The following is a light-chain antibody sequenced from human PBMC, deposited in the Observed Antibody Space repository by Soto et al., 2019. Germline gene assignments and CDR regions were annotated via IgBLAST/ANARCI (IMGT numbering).Light chain of an antibody. CDR2: ANS. V-gene: IGLV1-40*01. CDR1: SSYIGAGYD. CDR3: QSYDSSLSGWV. J-gene: IGLJ3*02. Sequence: QSVLTQPPSLSGAPGQRVTISCTGSSSYIGAGYDVHWYQQLPGTAPKLLIYANSNRPSGVPDRFSGSKSVTSASLAITGLQAEDEADYYCQSYDSSLSGWVFGGGTKLTVL.